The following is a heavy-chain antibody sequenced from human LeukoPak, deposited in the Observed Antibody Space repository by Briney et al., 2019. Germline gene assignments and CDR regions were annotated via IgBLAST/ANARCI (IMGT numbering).Heavy chain of an antibody. J-gene: IGHJ4*02. V-gene: IGHV3-30*04. D-gene: IGHD2-8*01. Sequence: GRSLRLSCAASGFTFSSYAMHWVRQAPGKGLEWVAVISYDGSNKYYADSVKGRFTISRDNSKNTLYLEMTSLRDEDTAVYYCARDREWAFDYWGQGTLVTVSS. CDR2: ISYDGSNK. CDR3: ARDREWAFDY. CDR1: GFTFSSYA.